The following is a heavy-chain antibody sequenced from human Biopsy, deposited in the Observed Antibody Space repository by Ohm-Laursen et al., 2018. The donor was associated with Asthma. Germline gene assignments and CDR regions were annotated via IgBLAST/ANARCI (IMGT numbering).Heavy chain of an antibody. Sequence: SETLSLTCSVYGGSISSFYWSWIRQSPEQGLEWMGNVYWTGSTNYNPSLKSRVTMSVDTSKNRIFLELTSVTAADTAIYYCVRAVRNEQWLAPFDYWGQGKPVTVSS. D-gene: IGHD6-19*01. CDR2: VYWTGST. CDR3: VRAVRNEQWLAPFDY. J-gene: IGHJ4*02. CDR1: GGSISSFY. V-gene: IGHV4-59*01.